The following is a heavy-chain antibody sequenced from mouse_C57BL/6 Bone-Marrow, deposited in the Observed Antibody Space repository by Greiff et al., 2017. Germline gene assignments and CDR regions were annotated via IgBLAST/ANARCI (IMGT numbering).Heavy chain of an antibody. D-gene: IGHD4-1*02. J-gene: IGHJ3*01. Sequence: QVQLKQPGAELVKPGASVKLSCKASGYTFTSYWMHWVKQRPGQGLEWIGMIHPNSGSTNYNEKFKSKATLTVDKSSSTAYMQLSSLTSEDSAVYYCANNWGPFAYWGQGTLVTVSA. V-gene: IGHV1-64*01. CDR3: ANNWGPFAY. CDR2: IHPNSGST. CDR1: GYTFTSYW.